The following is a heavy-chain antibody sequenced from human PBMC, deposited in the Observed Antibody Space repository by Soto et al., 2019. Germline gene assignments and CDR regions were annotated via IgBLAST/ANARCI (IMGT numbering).Heavy chain of an antibody. V-gene: IGHV3-23*01. J-gene: IGHJ4*02. CDR3: AKWSYLDY. CDR2: ISGSDGKT. D-gene: IGHD3-3*01. Sequence: GGSLLLSCGSSGFSFSSYAMSLVRQAPGKGLEWVSTISGSDGKTYYADSVKGRFSISRDTSKNTLYLQMNSLRVDDTAVYYCAKWSYLDYWGQGTRVTVSS. CDR1: GFSFSSYA.